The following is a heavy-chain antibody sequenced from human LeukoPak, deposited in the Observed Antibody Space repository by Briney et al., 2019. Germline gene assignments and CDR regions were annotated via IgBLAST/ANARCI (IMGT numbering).Heavy chain of an antibody. CDR3: ARDHPDCSADSCYS. V-gene: IGHV1-2*06. CDR2: INPNIGDT. D-gene: IGHD2-15*01. CDR1: GYTFTGYY. J-gene: IGHJ4*02. Sequence: ASVKVSCKASGYTFTGYYIHWVRQAPGQGLEWMGRINPNIGDTDYAQKFQGRVTMTRDTSISTAYMELSGLTSDDTAVYYCARDHPDCSADSCYSWGQGTLVTVSS.